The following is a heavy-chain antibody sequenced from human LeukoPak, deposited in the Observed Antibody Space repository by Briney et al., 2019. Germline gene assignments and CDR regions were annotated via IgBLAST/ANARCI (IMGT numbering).Heavy chain of an antibody. J-gene: IGHJ5*02. CDR3: ARDPYSSSWGGNWFDP. D-gene: IGHD6-13*01. CDR1: GYTFTGYY. Sequence: ASVKVSCKASGYTFTGYYMHWVRQAPGQGLEWMGWINPNSGGTNYAQKFQGRVTMTRDTSISTAYMELSRLRSDDTAVYYCARDPYSSSWGGNWFDPWGQGTLVTVSS. V-gene: IGHV1-2*02. CDR2: INPNSGGT.